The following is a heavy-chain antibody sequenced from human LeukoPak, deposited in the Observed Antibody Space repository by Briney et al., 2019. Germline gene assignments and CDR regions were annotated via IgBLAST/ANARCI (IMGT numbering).Heavy chain of an antibody. V-gene: IGHV3-66*02. D-gene: IGHD2-2*01. CDR3: ASGQSSSSCCHFDY. Sequence: GGSLRLSXAASGFTVSSHYMSWVRQAPRPRLEGAAVIYSGSSSYYADPVKGRFTISKDNSKNTLYLQMNSLGAEDTAVYCCASGQSSSSCCHFDYWGQGTLVTVSS. J-gene: IGHJ4*02. CDR1: GFTVSSHY. CDR2: IYSGSSS.